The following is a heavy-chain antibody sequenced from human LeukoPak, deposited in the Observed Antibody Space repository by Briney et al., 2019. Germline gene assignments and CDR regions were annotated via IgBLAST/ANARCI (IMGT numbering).Heavy chain of an antibody. CDR2: ISGSGGGT. J-gene: IGHJ6*03. D-gene: IGHD6-13*01. V-gene: IGHV3-23*01. CDR1: GFTFSTYA. Sequence: GGSLRLSCAASGFTFSTYAMSWVRQAAGKGLEWVSLISGSGGGTYYADSVKGRFTISRDNSKNTLYLQMNSLRAEDTAVYHCAKDAGYYYYMDVWGKGTTVTVSS. CDR3: AKDAGYYYYMDV.